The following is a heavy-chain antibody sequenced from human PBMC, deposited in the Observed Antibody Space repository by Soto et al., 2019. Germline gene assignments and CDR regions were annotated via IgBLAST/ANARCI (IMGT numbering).Heavy chain of an antibody. V-gene: IGHV1-69*13. J-gene: IGHJ4*02. Sequence: GASVKVSCKASGGTFSSYAISWVRQAPGQGLEWMGGIIPIFGTANYAQKFQGRVTITADESTSTAYMELSSLRSEDTAVYYCARVAPRILTSLFDYWGQGTLVTVSS. D-gene: IGHD3-9*01. CDR1: GGTFSSYA. CDR3: ARVAPRILTSLFDY. CDR2: IIPIFGTA.